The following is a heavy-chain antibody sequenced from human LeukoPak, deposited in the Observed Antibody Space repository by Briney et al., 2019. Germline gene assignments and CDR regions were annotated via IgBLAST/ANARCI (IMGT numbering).Heavy chain of an antibody. Sequence: SGGSLRLSCAASGFTFSSYGMHWVRQAPGKGLEWVAFIRYDGSNKYYADSVKGRFTISRDNSKNTLYLQMNSLRAEDTAVYYCAKDVPLGWGAFDIWGQGTMVTVSS. J-gene: IGHJ3*02. D-gene: IGHD1-1*01. V-gene: IGHV3-30*02. CDR2: IRYDGSNK. CDR3: AKDVPLGWGAFDI. CDR1: GFTFSSYG.